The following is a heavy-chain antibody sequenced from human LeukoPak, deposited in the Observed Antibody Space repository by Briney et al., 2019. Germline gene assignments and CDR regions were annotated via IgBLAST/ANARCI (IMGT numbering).Heavy chain of an antibody. CDR2: ISGSGGST. J-gene: IGHJ5*02. V-gene: IGHV3-21*01. CDR3: ARSPARGVVVPAARGFDP. D-gene: IGHD2-2*01. CDR1: GLIFSGYG. Sequence: GGSLRLSCAASGLIFSGYGMSWVRQAPGKGLEWVSGISGSGGSTYYADSVKGRFTISRDNAKNSLYLQMNSLRAEDTAVYYCARSPARGVVVPAARGFDPWGQGTLVTVSS.